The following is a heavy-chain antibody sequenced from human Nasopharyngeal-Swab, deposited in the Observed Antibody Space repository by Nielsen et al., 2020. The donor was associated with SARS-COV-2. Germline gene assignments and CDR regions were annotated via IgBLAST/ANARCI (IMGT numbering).Heavy chain of an antibody. V-gene: IGHV7-4-1*02. CDR1: GYTFTNSG. CDR2: ININTGNP. J-gene: IGHJ6*02. CDR3: ARWFYGMDV. D-gene: IGHD3-22*01. Sequence: ASVKVSCKASGYTFTNSGMNWVRQAPGQGLEWMGWININTGNPTYAQGLTGRFVFSFDTSVNTAYLQISGLRADDTAVYYCARWFYGMDVWGQGTTVTVSS.